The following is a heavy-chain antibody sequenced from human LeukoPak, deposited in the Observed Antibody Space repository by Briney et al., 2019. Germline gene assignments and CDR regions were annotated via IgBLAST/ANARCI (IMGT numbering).Heavy chain of an antibody. D-gene: IGHD1-1*01. CDR2: ISSSSSYT. J-gene: IGHJ6*02. Sequence: GGSLRLSCAASGFIFSDYYMSWIRQAPGKGLEWVSYISSSSSYTNYADSVKGRFTISRDNAKNSLYLQMNSLRAEDTPVYYCARDYGNDMYGEWIDYYYYGMDVWGQGTTVTVSS. CDR1: GFIFSDYY. CDR3: ARDYGNDMYGEWIDYYYYGMDV. V-gene: IGHV3-11*06.